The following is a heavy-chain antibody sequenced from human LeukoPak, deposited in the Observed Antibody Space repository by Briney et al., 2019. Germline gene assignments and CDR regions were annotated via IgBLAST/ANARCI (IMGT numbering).Heavy chain of an antibody. J-gene: IGHJ3*02. CDR1: GFTFSSYW. CDR3: ARGYCSGGSCYKLNACDI. CDR2: INSDGIST. V-gene: IGHV3-74*01. D-gene: IGHD2-15*01. Sequence: GGSLSLSCAASGFTFSSYWMHWVRQAPGKGLVWVSHINSDGISTGYVDSVKGRIIISRDNAKNTLYLQMTSLRAEDTAVYYCARGYCSGGSCYKLNACDIWGQGTMVTVSS.